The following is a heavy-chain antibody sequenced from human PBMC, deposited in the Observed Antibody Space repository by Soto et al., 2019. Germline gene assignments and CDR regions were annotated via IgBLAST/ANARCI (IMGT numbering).Heavy chain of an antibody. V-gene: IGHV1-69*04. CDR1: GGTFSSYT. J-gene: IGHJ6*02. CDR3: ARENRFLEWLLSLSYYYYGMDV. CDR2: IIPILGIA. D-gene: IGHD3-3*01. Sequence: SVKVSCKASGGTFSSYTISWVRQAPGQGLEWMGRIIPILGIANYAQKFQGRVTITADKSTSTAYMELSSLRSEDTAVYYCARENRFLEWLLSLSYYYYGMDVWG.